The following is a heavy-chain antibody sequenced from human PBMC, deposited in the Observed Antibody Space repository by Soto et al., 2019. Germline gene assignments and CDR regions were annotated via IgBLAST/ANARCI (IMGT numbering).Heavy chain of an antibody. V-gene: IGHV3-30-3*01. CDR3: ARDRIAVSGGLDY. J-gene: IGHJ4*02. D-gene: IGHD6-19*01. CDR1: GFTFSSYP. Sequence: QVPLVESGGGVVQPGRSLRLSCAASGFTFSSYPIHWVRQAPGKGLEWVAVVSYDGSDKYYADSVKGRFTISRDNSKNTLSLQMDSLRPEDTAVYYCARDRIAVSGGLDYWGQGTLVAVSS. CDR2: VSYDGSDK.